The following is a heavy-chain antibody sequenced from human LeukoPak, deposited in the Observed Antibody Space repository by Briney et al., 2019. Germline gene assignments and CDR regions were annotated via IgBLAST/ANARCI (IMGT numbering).Heavy chain of an antibody. J-gene: IGHJ4*02. Sequence: GGSLRLSCAASGFTFNEFWMHWVRQTPGKGLVWVSRIDTDETTGFADSVKGRFTISRDNAKNTLYLQMDSLRAEDTAVYYCARGAGIVGSTTPFDYWGQGALVTVSS. CDR2: IDTDETT. D-gene: IGHD1-26*01. CDR3: ARGAGIVGSTTPFDY. V-gene: IGHV3-74*01. CDR1: GFTFNEFW.